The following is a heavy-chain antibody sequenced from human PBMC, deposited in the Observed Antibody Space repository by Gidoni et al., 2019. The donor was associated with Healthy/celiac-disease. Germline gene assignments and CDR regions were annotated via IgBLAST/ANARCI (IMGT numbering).Heavy chain of an antibody. D-gene: IGHD1-26*01. CDR3: AKGGGGELLNAEYFQH. J-gene: IGHJ1*01. V-gene: IGHV3-30*18. Sequence: QVQLVESGGGVVQPGRSLRLSCAASGFTFSSYGMHWVRQAPGKGMEWVAVISYDGSNKYYADSVKGRFTISRDNSKNTLYLQMNSLRAEDTAVYYCAKGGGGELLNAEYFQHWGQGTLVTVSS. CDR1: GFTFSSYG. CDR2: ISYDGSNK.